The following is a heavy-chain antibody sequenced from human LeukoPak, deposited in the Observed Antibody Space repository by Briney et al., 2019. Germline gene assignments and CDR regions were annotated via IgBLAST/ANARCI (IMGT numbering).Heavy chain of an antibody. Sequence: GGSLRLSCAASGFTFSDYYMSWIRQAPGKGLEWVSSISNSGTAIYYADSVKGRFIISRDSSKNTLYLQMNSLRAEDTAVYYCAKGGSRLLWFGELSNWGQGTLVTVSS. CDR3: AKGGSRLLWFGELSN. J-gene: IGHJ4*02. CDR2: ISNSGTAI. D-gene: IGHD3-10*01. V-gene: IGHV3-11*01. CDR1: GFTFSDYY.